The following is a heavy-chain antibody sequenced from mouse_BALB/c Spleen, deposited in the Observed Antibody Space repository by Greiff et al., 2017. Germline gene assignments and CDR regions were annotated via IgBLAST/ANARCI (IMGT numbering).Heavy chain of an antibody. D-gene: IGHD1-2*01. Sequence: VQLQESGAELMKPGASVKISCKATGYTFSSYWIEWVKQRPGHGLEWIGEILPGSGSTNYNEKFKGKATFTADTSSNTAYMQLSSLTSEDSAVYYCARDITTRAMDYWGQGTSVTVSS. J-gene: IGHJ4*01. CDR1: GYTFSSYW. V-gene: IGHV1-9*01. CDR3: ARDITTRAMDY. CDR2: ILPGSGST.